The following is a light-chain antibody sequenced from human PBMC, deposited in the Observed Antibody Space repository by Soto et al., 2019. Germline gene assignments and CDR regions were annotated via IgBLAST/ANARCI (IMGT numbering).Light chain of an antibody. J-gene: IGKJ2*02. CDR2: AAS. V-gene: IGKV1-9*01. CDR3: QHPGSYPCT. Sequence: DILLTQSPSFLSASVGDRVTITCRASQGFSNSLSWYQQKPGKAPQLLIYAASTLKSGVPSRFSGSGSGTEFTLTISSLHPEDFATYYCQHPGSYPCTFGQGTKLEIK. CDR1: QGFSNS.